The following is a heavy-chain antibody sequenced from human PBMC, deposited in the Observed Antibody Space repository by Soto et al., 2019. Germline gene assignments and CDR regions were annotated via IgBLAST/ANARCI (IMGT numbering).Heavy chain of an antibody. CDR2: IYYSGST. J-gene: IGHJ4*02. V-gene: IGHV4-59*01. Sequence: KASETLSLTCTVSGGSISSYYWSWIRQPPGKGLEWIGYIYYSGSTNYNPSLKSRVTISVDTSKNQFSLKLSSVTAADTAVYYCARGFGYSSSGHDYWGQGTLVTVSS. CDR1: GGSISSYY. CDR3: ARGFGYSSSGHDY. D-gene: IGHD6-13*01.